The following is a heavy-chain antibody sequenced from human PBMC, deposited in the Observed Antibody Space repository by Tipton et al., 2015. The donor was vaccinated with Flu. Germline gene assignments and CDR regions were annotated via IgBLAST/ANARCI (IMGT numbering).Heavy chain of an antibody. J-gene: IGHJ6*02. V-gene: IGHV4-31*02. CDR3: AREVGYDFWSGYFRYYGMDV. CDR2: IYYSGST. Sequence: LRLSCTVSGGSISSGGYYWSWIRQHPGKGLEWIGYIYYSGSTYYNPSLKSRVAISVDTSKNQFSLKLSSVTAADTAVYYCAREVGYDFWSGYFRYYGMDVWGQGTTVTVSS. CDR1: GGSISSGGYY. D-gene: IGHD3-3*01.